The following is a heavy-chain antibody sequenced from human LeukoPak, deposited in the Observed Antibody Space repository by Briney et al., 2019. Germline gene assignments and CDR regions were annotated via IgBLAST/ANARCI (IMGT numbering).Heavy chain of an antibody. J-gene: IGHJ4*02. CDR1: GGSISRSSYY. CDR3: ARQAAQTYDY. CDR2: IYYSGST. V-gene: IGHV4-39*01. Sequence: PSETLSLTCTVSGGSISRSSYYWGWIRQPPGKGPEYIGNIYYSGSTDYNPSLKSRVTISVDMSKDQFSLKLSSVTAADTAVYYCARQAAQTYDYWGQGTLVTVSS.